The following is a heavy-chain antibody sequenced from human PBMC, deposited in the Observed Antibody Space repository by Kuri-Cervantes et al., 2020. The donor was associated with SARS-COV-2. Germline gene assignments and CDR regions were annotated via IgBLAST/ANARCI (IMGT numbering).Heavy chain of an antibody. CDR2: ISTSSSTI. D-gene: IGHD2/OR15-2a*01. CDR1: GFTLSNYN. J-gene: IGHJ6*03. V-gene: IGHV3-48*04. CDR3: AKDKLFRQYYCYMDV. Sequence: GESLKISCAASGFTLSNYNMNWVRQAPGKGLEWVSYISTSSSTIYYVDSVEGRFTISRDNARNSLYLQMNSLRAEDTALYHCAKDKLFRQYYCYMDVWGKGTTVTVSS.